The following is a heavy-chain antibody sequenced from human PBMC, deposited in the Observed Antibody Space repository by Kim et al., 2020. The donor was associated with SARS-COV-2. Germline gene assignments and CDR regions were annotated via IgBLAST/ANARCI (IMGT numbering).Heavy chain of an antibody. D-gene: IGHD6-25*01. CDR1: GFTFSSYW. Sequence: GGSLRLSCAASGFTFSSYWMHWVRQAPGKGLVWVSRINSDGSSTSYADSVKGRFTISRDNAKNTLYLQMNSLRAEDTAVYYCAREAAYGYYFYYWGPGTLVTVSS. J-gene: IGHJ4*02. CDR2: INSDGSST. CDR3: AREAAYGYYFYY. V-gene: IGHV3-74*01.